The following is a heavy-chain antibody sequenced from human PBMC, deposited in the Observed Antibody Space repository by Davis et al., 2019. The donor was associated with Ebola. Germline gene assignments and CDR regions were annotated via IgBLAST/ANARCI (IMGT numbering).Heavy chain of an antibody. CDR3: AKSRGDSYSSVDY. Sequence: GGSLRLSCAASGFTFSSYAMNWVRQAPGKGLEWVSTVSSGGSTYYVGSVKGRFTISRDNSKNTLYLQMNSLRAEDTALYYCAKSRGDSYSSVDYWGQGTLATVSS. CDR1: GFTFSSYA. V-gene: IGHV3-23*01. D-gene: IGHD2-21*01. CDR2: VSSGGST. J-gene: IGHJ4*02.